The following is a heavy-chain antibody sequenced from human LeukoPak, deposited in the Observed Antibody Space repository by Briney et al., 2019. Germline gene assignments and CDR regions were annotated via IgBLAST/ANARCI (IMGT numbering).Heavy chain of an antibody. J-gene: IGHJ4*02. CDR2: ISGGGGST. Sequence: GGSLRLSRAASGFTFSSYAMSWVRQAPGKGLEWVSAISGGGGSTYYADSVKGRFTISRDNSKNTLYLQMNSLRAEDTAVYYCARRACSSTSCYQLDYWGQGTLVTVSS. CDR3: ARRACSSTSCYQLDY. CDR1: GFTFSSYA. V-gene: IGHV3-23*01. D-gene: IGHD2-2*01.